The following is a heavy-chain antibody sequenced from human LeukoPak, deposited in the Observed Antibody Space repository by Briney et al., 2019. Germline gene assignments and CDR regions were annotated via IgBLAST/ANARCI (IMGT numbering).Heavy chain of an antibody. V-gene: IGHV3-21*01. D-gene: IGHD6-13*01. Sequence: GGSLRLSCAASGFIFSNYAMNWVRQAPGKGLEWVSSITSSSAYIYYADSVKGRFTISRDNAKNSLYLQMNSLRAEDTAVYYCAKDLGMSSSCLDYWGQGTLVTVSS. J-gene: IGHJ4*02. CDR3: AKDLGMSSSCLDY. CDR1: GFIFSNYA. CDR2: ITSSSAYI.